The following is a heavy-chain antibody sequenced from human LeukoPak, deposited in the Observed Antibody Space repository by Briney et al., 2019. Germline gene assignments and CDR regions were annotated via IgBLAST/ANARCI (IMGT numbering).Heavy chain of an antibody. CDR3: ARAKYYYDSSGYYSNLLDY. Sequence: PSETLSLTCAVYGGSFSGYYWSWIRQPPGKGLEWIGEINHSGSTNYNPSLKSRVTISVDTSKNQFSLKLSSVTAADTAVYYCARAKYYYDSSGYYSNLLDYWGQGTWSPSPQ. J-gene: IGHJ4*02. CDR2: INHSGST. D-gene: IGHD3-22*01. CDR1: GGSFSGYY. V-gene: IGHV4-34*01.